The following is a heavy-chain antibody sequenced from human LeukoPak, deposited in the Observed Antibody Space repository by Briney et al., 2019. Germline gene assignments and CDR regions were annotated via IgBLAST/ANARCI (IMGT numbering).Heavy chain of an antibody. CDR1: GFTFDDYG. Sequence: GGSLRLSCAASGFTFDDYGMSWVRQAPGKGLEWVSGINWNGGSTGYADSVKGRFTISRDNSKNSLYLQMNSLRAEDTALYYCAKDRGGYKYGSYYFDYWGQGTLVTVSS. CDR2: INWNGGST. CDR3: AKDRGGYKYGSYYFDY. J-gene: IGHJ4*02. V-gene: IGHV3-20*04. D-gene: IGHD5-18*01.